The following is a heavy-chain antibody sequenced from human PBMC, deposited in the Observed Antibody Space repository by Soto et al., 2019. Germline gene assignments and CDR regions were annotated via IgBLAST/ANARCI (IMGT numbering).Heavy chain of an antibody. CDR3: ARDHRGYSYGTPFDY. CDR1: GFTFSSYS. V-gene: IGHV3-21*01. D-gene: IGHD5-18*01. Sequence: GGSLRLSCAASGFTFSSYSMNWVRQAPGKGLEWVSSISSSSSYIYYADSVKGRFTISRDNAKNSLYLQMNSLRAEDTAVYYCARDHRGYSYGTPFDYWGQGTLVTVSS. CDR2: ISSSSSYI. J-gene: IGHJ4*02.